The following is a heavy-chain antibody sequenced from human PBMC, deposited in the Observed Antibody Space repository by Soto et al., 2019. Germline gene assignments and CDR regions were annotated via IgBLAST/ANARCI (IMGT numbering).Heavy chain of an antibody. CDR1: GGSISSGGYY. CDR2: IYYSGST. V-gene: IGHV4-31*03. D-gene: IGHD3-3*01. Sequence: PSETLYLTCTVSGGSISSGGYYWSWIRQHPGKGLEWIGYIYYSGSTYYNPSLKSRVTISVDTSKNQFSLKLSSVTAADTAVYYCARENITIFGVVIGFAYWGQGTLVTVSS. J-gene: IGHJ4*02. CDR3: ARENITIFGVVIGFAY.